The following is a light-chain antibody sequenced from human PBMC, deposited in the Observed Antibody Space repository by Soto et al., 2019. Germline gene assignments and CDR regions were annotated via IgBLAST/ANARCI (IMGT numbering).Light chain of an antibody. J-gene: IGKJ4*01. CDR1: QSVSN. V-gene: IGKV3-15*01. Sequence: EIVMTQSPATLSVSPGERATLSCRASQSVSNVAWYQQKLGQAPRLLIYGASTRATGIPARFSGSGSGTDFTLTISSLQSEDCAVYHCQQYNNWPTFGGGTKVESK. CDR3: QQYNNWPT. CDR2: GAS.